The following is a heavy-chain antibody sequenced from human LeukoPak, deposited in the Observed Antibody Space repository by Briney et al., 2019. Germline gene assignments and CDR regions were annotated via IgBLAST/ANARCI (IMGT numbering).Heavy chain of an antibody. J-gene: IGHJ4*02. CDR2: IYSGVST. Sequence: GGSLRLSSAASLFTPSGNKTSSGRDGPGGRLWWVSVIYSGVSTYYTNSAKGRVTTSRDNTKNSLYLQMNSLSVEHTTVYECATTSRSRSWDYWGQGTLVTVSS. V-gene: IGHV3-53*01. CDR3: ATTSRSRSWDY. CDR1: LFTPSGNK.